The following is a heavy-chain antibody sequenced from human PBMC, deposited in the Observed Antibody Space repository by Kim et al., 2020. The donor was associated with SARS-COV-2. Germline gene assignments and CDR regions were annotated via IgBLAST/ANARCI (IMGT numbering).Heavy chain of an antibody. Sequence: GGSLRLYCATSGFTFSAYDMNWVRQAPGKGLEWLSSITKSSTTTYYADSVEGRFTISRDNAKNTLFLQMNSLRDEDTALYYCVRDRMGGAFDMWGQGTMVTVSS. CDR1: GFTFSAYD. CDR3: VRDRMGGAFDM. V-gene: IGHV3-48*02. CDR2: ITKSSTTT. J-gene: IGHJ3*02. D-gene: IGHD3-16*01.